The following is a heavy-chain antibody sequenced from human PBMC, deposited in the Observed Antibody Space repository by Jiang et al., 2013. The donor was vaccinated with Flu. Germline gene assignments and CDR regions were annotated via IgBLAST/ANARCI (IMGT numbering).Heavy chain of an antibody. V-gene: IGHV5-51*01. CDR3: ARRPRYCSSTSCYRHRVGGWFDP. Sequence: SGAEVKKPGESLKISCKGSGYSFTSYWIGWVRQMPGKGLEWMGIIYPGDSDTRYSPSFQGQVTISADKSISTAYLQWSSLKASDTAMYYCARRPRYCSSTSCYRHRVGGWFDPWAREPWSPSPQ. CDR2: IYPGDSDT. CDR1: GYSFTSYW. D-gene: IGHD2-2*02. J-gene: IGHJ5*02.